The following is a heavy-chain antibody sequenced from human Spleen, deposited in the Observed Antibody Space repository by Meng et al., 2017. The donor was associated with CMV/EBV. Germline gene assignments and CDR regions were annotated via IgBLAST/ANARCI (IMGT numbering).Heavy chain of an antibody. CDR1: GFAISSTS. CDR2: IYSGGIT. V-gene: IGHV3-66*02. Sequence: GESLKISCAASGFAISSTSMTWVRQAPGKGLECVSVIYSGGITDYADYVKGRFSISRDNSKNTLYLQMNSLRAEDTGVYYCARDPTLRAAGVLGDFECWGQGTLVTVSS. D-gene: IGHD6-13*01. CDR3: ARDPTLRAAGVLGDFEC. J-gene: IGHJ4*02.